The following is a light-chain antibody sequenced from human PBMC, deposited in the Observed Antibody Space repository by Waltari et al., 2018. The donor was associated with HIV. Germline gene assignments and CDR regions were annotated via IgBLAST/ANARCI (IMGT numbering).Light chain of an antibody. CDR1: SSNIGSNP. Sequence: QSILTQPPSASGTSGRGVTISCSGSSSNIGSNPVNWYQQLPGTAPKLLIYYDKRRPSGVPDRFSGSKSGTSASLAFSGLQSEDEADYFCSTWDDSLNGVIFGGGTKLTVL. J-gene: IGLJ2*01. V-gene: IGLV1-44*01. CDR2: YDK. CDR3: STWDDSLNGVI.